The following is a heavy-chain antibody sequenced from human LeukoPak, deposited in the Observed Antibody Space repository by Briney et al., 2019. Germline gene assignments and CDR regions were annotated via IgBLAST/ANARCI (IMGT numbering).Heavy chain of an antibody. D-gene: IGHD6-6*01. Sequence: SGGSLRLSCAASGFTFDDYGMHWVRQAPGKGLEWVSGISWNSGKIGYADSVKGRFTVSRDNAKNTLYLQVNNLRAEDTAVYYCARGPNSNWSGLDFWGQGTLLTVSS. CDR3: ARGPNSNWSGLDF. CDR1: GFTFDDYG. CDR2: ISWNSGKI. V-gene: IGHV3-9*01. J-gene: IGHJ4*02.